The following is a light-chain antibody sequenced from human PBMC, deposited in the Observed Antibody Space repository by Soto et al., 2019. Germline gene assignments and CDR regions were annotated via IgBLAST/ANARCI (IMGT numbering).Light chain of an antibody. CDR2: DAS. Sequence: DIVLTQSPATLSLSPGERATLSCRASQSVSSHLTWYQQKPGQAPRLLIYDASNRATGIPDRFSGSGSGTDFTLPISSIDPEDFAVYYCQHRSNWPPEFTFGPGTKVDFK. J-gene: IGKJ3*01. CDR3: QHRSNWPPEFT. CDR1: QSVSSH. V-gene: IGKV3-11*01.